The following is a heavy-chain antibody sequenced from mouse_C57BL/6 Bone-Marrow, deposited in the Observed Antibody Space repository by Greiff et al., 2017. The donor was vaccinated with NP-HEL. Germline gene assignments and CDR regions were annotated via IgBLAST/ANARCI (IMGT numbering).Heavy chain of an antibody. D-gene: IGHD1-1*01. V-gene: IGHV3-6*01. CDR1: GYSITSGYY. CDR3: ARGGGTTVPFAY. Sequence: EVKLVESGPGLVKPSQSLSLTCSVTGYSITSGYYWNWIRQFPGNKLEWMGYISYDGSNNYNPSLKNRISITRDTSKNQFFLKLNSVTTEDTATYYCARGGGTTVPFAYWGQGTLVTVSA. CDR2: ISYDGSN. J-gene: IGHJ3*01.